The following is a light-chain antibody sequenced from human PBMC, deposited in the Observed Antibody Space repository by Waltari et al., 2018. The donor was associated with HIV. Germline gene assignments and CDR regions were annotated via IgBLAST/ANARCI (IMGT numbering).Light chain of an antibody. CDR3: QQYATAPLT. Sequence: EIVLTQSPGTLSLSPGERATLSCRASQSVSSNSLAWYQQKRGQAPRLLSFGASSRATGIPDRFSASGSGTDFTLTISRLESEDFAVYYCQQYATAPLTFGGGTKVEIK. V-gene: IGKV3-20*01. J-gene: IGKJ4*01. CDR1: QSVSSNS. CDR2: GAS.